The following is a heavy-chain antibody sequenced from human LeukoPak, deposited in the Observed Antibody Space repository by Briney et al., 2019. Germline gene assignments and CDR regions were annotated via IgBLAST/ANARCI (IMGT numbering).Heavy chain of an antibody. D-gene: IGHD6-19*01. Sequence: ASVTVSCKASGYTFTSYYMHWVRQAPGQGLEWMGIINPSGGSTSYAQKFQGRVTMTRDTSTSTVYMELSSLRSEDTAVYYCARDKRHSSGQVPPLGYWGQGTLVTVSS. J-gene: IGHJ4*02. V-gene: IGHV1-46*01. CDR3: ARDKRHSSGQVPPLGY. CDR1: GYTFTSYY. CDR2: INPSGGST.